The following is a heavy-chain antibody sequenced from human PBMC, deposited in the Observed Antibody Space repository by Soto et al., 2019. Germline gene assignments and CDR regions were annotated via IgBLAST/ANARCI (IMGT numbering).Heavy chain of an antibody. D-gene: IGHD2-21*02. Sequence: PSETLSLTCTVSGGSVNSYYWSWIRQPPGKGLEWIGYIFYSGGSNYNPSLKSRVTMSVDMSKNQFSLKLNSVTAADTAVYYCARVFPSYCGGDCSYFDSWGQGALVTVSS. CDR2: IFYSGGS. CDR1: GGSVNSYY. CDR3: ARVFPSYCGGDCSYFDS. J-gene: IGHJ4*02. V-gene: IGHV4-59*02.